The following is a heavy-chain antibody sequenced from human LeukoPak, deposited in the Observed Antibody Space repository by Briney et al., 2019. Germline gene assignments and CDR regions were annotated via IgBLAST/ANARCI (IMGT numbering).Heavy chain of an antibody. V-gene: IGHV3-48*02. CDR1: GFTFSNYG. Sequence: GGSLRLSCAASGFTFSNYGMNWVRQAPGKGLDWVAYISSSGTTIYYADSVKGRFTISRDNARNSLYLQMNSLRDEDTALYFCARANVLMLREAITYFDSWGQGTQVTVSS. CDR3: ARANVLMLREAITYFDS. J-gene: IGHJ4*02. D-gene: IGHD3-10*01. CDR2: ISSSGTTI.